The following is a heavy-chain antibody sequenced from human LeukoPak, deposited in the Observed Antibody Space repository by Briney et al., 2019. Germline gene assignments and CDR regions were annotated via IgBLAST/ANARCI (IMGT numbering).Heavy chain of an antibody. D-gene: IGHD3-10*01. CDR1: GFTFSSYE. Sequence: GGSLRLSCAASGFTFSSYEMNWVRQAPGKGLEWVSYISSSGSTIYYADSVKGRFTISRDNAKNSLYLQMNSLRAEDTALYHCAREYMVRGVPYYYYYYIDVWGKGTTVTISS. J-gene: IGHJ6*03. CDR2: ISSSGSTI. V-gene: IGHV3-48*03. CDR3: AREYMVRGVPYYYYYYIDV.